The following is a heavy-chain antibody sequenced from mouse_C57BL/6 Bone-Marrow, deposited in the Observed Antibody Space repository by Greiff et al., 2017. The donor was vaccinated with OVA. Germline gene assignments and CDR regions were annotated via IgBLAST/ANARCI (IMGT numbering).Heavy chain of an antibody. J-gene: IGHJ3*01. CDR3: ARRAAY. CDR2: ISSGGSYT. V-gene: IGHV5-6*02. CDR1: GFTFSSYG. Sequence: EVKLVESGGDLVKPGGSLKLSCAASGFTFSSYGMSWVRQTPDKRLEWVATISSGGSYTYYPDSVKGRFPISRDNAKNTLYLQMSSLKSEDTAMYYCARRAAYWGQGTLVTVSA.